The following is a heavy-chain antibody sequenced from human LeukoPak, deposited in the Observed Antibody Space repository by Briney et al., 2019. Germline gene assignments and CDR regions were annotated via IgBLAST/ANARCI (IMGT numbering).Heavy chain of an antibody. CDR2: ISSSSSYI. J-gene: IGHJ4*02. CDR3: ASESRGYSVY. D-gene: IGHD3-10*01. CDR1: GFTFSSYS. Sequence: GGSLRLSCAASGFTFSSYSMNWVRQAPGKGLEWVSSISSSSSYIYYADSVEGRFTISRDNAKNSLYLQMNSLRAEDTAVYYCASESRGYSVYWGQGTLVTVSS. V-gene: IGHV3-21*01.